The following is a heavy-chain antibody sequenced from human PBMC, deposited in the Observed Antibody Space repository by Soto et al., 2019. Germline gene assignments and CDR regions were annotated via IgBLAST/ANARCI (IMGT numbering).Heavy chain of an antibody. CDR2: IYYSGST. J-gene: IGHJ6*02. CDR3: AAQQPVDYYYGMDV. Sequence: SETLSLTCTVSGGSISSSSYYWGWFRQPPGKGLEWIGSIYYSGSTYYNPSLKSRVTISVDTSKNQFSLKLSSVTAADTAVYYCAAQQPVDYYYGMDVWGQGTTVT. V-gene: IGHV4-39*01. D-gene: IGHD6-13*01. CDR1: GGSISSSSYY.